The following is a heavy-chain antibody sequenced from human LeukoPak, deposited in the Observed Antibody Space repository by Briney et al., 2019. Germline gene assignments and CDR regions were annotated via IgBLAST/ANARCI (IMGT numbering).Heavy chain of an antibody. CDR1: GFTFNNHY. CDR3: ARDDSSGWYDAFDI. D-gene: IGHD6-19*01. CDR2: ISNTGNTM. V-gene: IGHV3-11*04. Sequence: GGSLRLSCAASGFTFNNHYMSWIRQAPGKGLEWVSYISNTGNTMDYADSMKGRFTISRDNAKNSLYLQMNSLRAEDTAVYYCARDDSSGWYDAFDIWGQGTMVTVSS. J-gene: IGHJ3*02.